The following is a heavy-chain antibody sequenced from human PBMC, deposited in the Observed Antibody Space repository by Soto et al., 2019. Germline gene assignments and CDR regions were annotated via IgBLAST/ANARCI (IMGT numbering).Heavy chain of an antibody. Sequence: GGSLRLSCAASGFTVSSNYMSWVRQAPGKGLEWVSVIYSGGSTYYADSVKGRFTISRHSSKNTLYLLMNSLRAEDTAVYYCASPGIVVVPAAIGDYCYYGMDVWGQGTTVTVSS. CDR3: ASPGIVVVPAAIGDYCYYGMDV. J-gene: IGHJ6*02. D-gene: IGHD2-2*02. V-gene: IGHV3-53*04. CDR2: IYSGGST. CDR1: GFTVSSNY.